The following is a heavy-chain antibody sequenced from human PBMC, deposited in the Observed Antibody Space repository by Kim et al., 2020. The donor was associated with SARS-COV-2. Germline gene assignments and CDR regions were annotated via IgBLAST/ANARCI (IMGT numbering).Heavy chain of an antibody. V-gene: IGHV1-46*01. Sequence: ASVKVSCKASGYTFTNHYIRWVRQAPGQGLEWLGIIKPSAGSTRSALTLQDRVTMTRDTSTSTVFLELASLRSEDTAVYFCARDGSRGLELGGQGTLVTVPP. D-gene: IGHD3-10*01. CDR3: ARDGSRGLEL. CDR1: GYTFTNHY. J-gene: IGHJ4*02. CDR2: IKPSAGST.